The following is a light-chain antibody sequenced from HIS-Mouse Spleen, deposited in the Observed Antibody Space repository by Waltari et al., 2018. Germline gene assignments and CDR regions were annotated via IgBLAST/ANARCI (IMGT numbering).Light chain of an antibody. Sequence: DIVMTQSPDSLAVSLGERATINCKSSQSVLYSSKNKNYLAWYQQKPGQPPKLLIYWASTRESGVPDRFSGSGSGTDFTLTISSLQAEDVAVYYCQQYYSTPYTFGQVTKLEIK. CDR2: WAS. CDR1: QSVLYSSKNKNY. V-gene: IGKV4-1*01. J-gene: IGKJ2*01. CDR3: QQYYSTPYT.